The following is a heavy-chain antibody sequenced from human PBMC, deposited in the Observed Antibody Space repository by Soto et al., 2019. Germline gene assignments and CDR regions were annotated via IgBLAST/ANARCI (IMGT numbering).Heavy chain of an antibody. CDR3: ARVWGLGYCSGGSCLKFDY. CDR1: GFTFSSYS. D-gene: IGHD2-15*01. V-gene: IGHV3-21*01. Sequence: VQLVESGGGVVQPGRSLRLSCAASGFTFSSYSMNWVRQAPGKGLEWVSSISSSSSYIYYADSVKGRFTISRDNAKNSLYLQMNSLRAEDTAVYYCARVWGLGYCSGGSCLKFDYWGQGTLVTVSS. J-gene: IGHJ4*02. CDR2: ISSSSSYI.